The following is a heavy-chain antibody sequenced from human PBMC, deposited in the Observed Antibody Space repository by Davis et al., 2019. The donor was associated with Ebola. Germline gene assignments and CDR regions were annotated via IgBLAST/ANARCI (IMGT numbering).Heavy chain of an antibody. Sequence: GESLKISCAASGFTFSSYGMFWVRQAPGKGMEWVAVISPDGSDKNYADSVKGRFTISRDNSKNTLSLLMNSLRPEDTAVYYCVNLGAGTFPFDYWGQGTLVTVSS. D-gene: IGHD3-16*01. V-gene: IGHV3-30*18. J-gene: IGHJ4*02. CDR1: GFTFSSYG. CDR3: VNLGAGTFPFDY. CDR2: ISPDGSDK.